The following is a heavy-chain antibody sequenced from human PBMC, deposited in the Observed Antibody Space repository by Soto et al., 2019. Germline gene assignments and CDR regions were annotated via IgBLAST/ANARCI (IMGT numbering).Heavy chain of an antibody. J-gene: IGHJ4*02. CDR1: GYTFTSYW. CDR3: ARGYTSTWQTFDY. CDR2: IDPGDSYT. V-gene: IGHV5-10-1*01. D-gene: IGHD6-13*01. Sequence: PGESLKISSKGSGYTFTSYWITWVRKMPGKGLEWMGRIDPGDSYTNYSPSFQGHVTISADKSISTAYLQWSSLKASDTDMYYCARGYTSTWQTFDYWVGGTLVTVSS.